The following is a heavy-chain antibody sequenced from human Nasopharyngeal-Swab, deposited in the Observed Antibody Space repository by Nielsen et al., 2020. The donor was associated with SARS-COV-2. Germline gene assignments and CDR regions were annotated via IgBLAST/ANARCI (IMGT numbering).Heavy chain of an antibody. J-gene: IGHJ4*02. CDR3: ARDKGGNSPPYYFDY. D-gene: IGHD4-23*01. V-gene: IGHV3-53*01. CDR2: IYSGGST. Sequence: VRQAPGKGLEWVSVIYSGGSTYYADSVKGRFTISRDNSKNTLYLQMNSLRAEDTAVHYCARDKGGNSPPYYFDYWGQGTLVTVSS.